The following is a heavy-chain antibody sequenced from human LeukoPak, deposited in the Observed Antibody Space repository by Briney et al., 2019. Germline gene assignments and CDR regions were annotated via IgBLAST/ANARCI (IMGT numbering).Heavy chain of an antibody. D-gene: IGHD3-22*01. CDR3: ARGYYYDGVEAFDI. V-gene: IGHV3-33*01. CDR1: GFTFSSYG. Sequence: GGSPRLFCAASGFTFSSYGMHWVRQAQGKGREWEAIIWYDGSHKYYEDSVKGGFTISRDNSKNTLYLQMNSLRVEDTAVYYCARGYYYDGVEAFDIWGQGTMVTVSS. CDR2: IWYDGSHK. J-gene: IGHJ3*02.